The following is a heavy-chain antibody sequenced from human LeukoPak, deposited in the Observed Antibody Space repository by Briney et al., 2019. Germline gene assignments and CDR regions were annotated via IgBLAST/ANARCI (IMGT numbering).Heavy chain of an antibody. CDR2: IHYSGDT. CDR1: GVSISTSY. V-gene: IGHV4-59*01. Sequence: SETLSLSCSVSGVSISTSYLSWIRQPPGKGLEWIAYIHYSGDTNYNPSLKSRVTMSADTSKNQFSLSLSSVTAADAAVYYCRRGTVTTANFDCWGQGTLVTVSS. J-gene: IGHJ4*02. CDR3: RRGTVTTANFDC. D-gene: IGHD4-17*01.